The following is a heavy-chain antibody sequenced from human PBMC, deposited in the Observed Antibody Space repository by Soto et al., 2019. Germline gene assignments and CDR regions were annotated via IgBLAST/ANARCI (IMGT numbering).Heavy chain of an antibody. Sequence: GESLKISCKGSGYSFTSYWISWVRQMPGKGLEWMGRIDPSDSYTNYSPSFQGHVTMSADKSINTAYLQWSSLKASDSAMYYCARHKAFYYDSSGAWGQGSLVTVSS. CDR2: IDPSDSYT. CDR3: ARHKAFYYDSSGA. V-gene: IGHV5-10-1*01. CDR1: GYSFTSYW. J-gene: IGHJ5*02. D-gene: IGHD3-22*01.